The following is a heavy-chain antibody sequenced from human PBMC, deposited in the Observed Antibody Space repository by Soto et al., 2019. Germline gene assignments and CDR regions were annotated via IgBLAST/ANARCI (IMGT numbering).Heavy chain of an antibody. CDR2: LYPGGGT. J-gene: IGHJ4*02. D-gene: IGHD3-10*01. CDR3: ATGGGV. V-gene: IGHV3-66*01. CDR1: GFTVSDNY. Sequence: DVQMVESGGDLVQPGGSLRLSCAASGFTVSDNYMTWVRQVPGKGLGCVSLLYPGGGTYYADSVKGRLSISRDNSKNTLYLQMGGLRVEGAAVYYGATGGGVWGQGALVTVSS.